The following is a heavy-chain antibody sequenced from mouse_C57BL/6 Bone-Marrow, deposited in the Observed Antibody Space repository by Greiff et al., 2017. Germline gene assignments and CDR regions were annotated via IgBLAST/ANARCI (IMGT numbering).Heavy chain of an antibody. CDR2: IYPRSGNT. J-gene: IGHJ3*01. CDR3: ARRRYYGAAWFAY. Sequence: VQLQQSGAELARPGASVKLSCKASGYTFTSYGISWVKQRTGQGLEWIGEIYPRSGNTYYNEKFKGKATLTADNSSSTAYMELRSLTSEDSAVYFCARRRYYGAAWFAYWGQGTLVTVAA. D-gene: IGHD1-1*01. CDR1: GYTFTSYG. V-gene: IGHV1-81*01.